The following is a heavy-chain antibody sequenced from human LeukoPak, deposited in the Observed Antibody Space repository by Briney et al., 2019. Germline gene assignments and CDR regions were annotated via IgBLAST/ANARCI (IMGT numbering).Heavy chain of an antibody. Sequence: KPSETLSLTCTVSGASISSYHLSWIRQPAGKGLEWIGRIYISGSTNYNPSLKSRVTMSIDTSKNQFSLKLRSVAAADTAVYYCARDGLYTSGYSYFDYWGQGTLVTVSS. CDR1: GASISSYH. J-gene: IGHJ4*02. CDR2: IYISGST. D-gene: IGHD2-15*01. CDR3: ARDGLYTSGYSYFDY. V-gene: IGHV4-4*07.